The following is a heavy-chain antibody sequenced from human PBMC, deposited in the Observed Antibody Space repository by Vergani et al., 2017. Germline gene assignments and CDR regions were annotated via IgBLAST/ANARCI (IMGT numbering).Heavy chain of an antibody. CDR3: ARVGGGRITMIVVANSDAFDI. CDR1: GYTFTSYG. V-gene: IGHV1-18*04. Sequence: QVQLVQSGAEVKKPGASVKVSCKASGYTFTSYGISWVRQAPGQGLEWMGWISAYNGNTNYAQKLQGRVTMTTDTSTSTAYMELRSLRSDDTAVYYCARVGGGRITMIVVANSDAFDIWGQGTMVTVSS. CDR2: ISAYNGNT. J-gene: IGHJ3*02. D-gene: IGHD3-22*01.